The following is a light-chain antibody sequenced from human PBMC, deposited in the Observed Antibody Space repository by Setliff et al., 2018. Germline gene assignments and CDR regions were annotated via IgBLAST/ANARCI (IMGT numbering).Light chain of an antibody. J-gene: IGLJ1*01. Sequence: PASVSGSPGQSITISCTGTSSDVGGYNLVSWYQQHPGKVPRLMIYDVSNRPSGVSNRFSGSKIGNTASLTISGLQTEDEADYYCCSFTSSSTLPYVFGTGTKVTVL. CDR3: CSFTSSSTLPYV. V-gene: IGLV2-14*03. CDR1: SSDVGGYNL. CDR2: DVS.